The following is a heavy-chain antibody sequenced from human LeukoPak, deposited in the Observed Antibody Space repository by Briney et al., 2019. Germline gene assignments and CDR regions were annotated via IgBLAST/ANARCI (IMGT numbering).Heavy chain of an antibody. CDR2: IYYSVST. V-gene: IGHV4-39*01. D-gene: IGHD3-3*01. CDR3: ARHSTDTYYDFWSGYYTSFDY. Sequence: SETLSLTCTVSGGSISSSSYYWGWIRQPPGKGLEWIGSIYYSVSTYYNPSLKSRVTISVDTSKNQFSLKLSSVSAADTAVYYCARHSTDTYYDFWSGYYTSFDYWGQGTLVTVSS. J-gene: IGHJ4*02. CDR1: GGSISSSSYY.